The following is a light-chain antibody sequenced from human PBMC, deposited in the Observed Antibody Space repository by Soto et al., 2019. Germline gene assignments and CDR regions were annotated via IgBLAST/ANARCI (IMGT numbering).Light chain of an antibody. CDR2: DAS. V-gene: IGKV3-20*01. J-gene: IGKJ1*01. CDR3: QQYGNSFVG. Sequence: EIVLTQSPATLSLSPGERATLSCRASQSVSINLAWYQQKPGQAPRLLIYDASSRATGIPDRFSGSGSGTDFTLIISRLEPEDFAVYYCQQYGNSFVGFGQGTKVDIK. CDR1: QSVSIN.